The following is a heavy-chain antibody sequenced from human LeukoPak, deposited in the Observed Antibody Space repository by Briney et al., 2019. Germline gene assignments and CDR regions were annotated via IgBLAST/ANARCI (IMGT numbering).Heavy chain of an antibody. CDR1: AYTFTSYG. D-gene: IGHD3-10*01. J-gene: IGHJ3*02. CDR3: ARVFRGGALDI. V-gene: IGHV1-18*04. CDR2: ISAYNGNT. Sequence: ASVKVSCKASAYTFTSYGISWVRQAPGQGLEWMGWISAYNGNTNFAEKLRGRVTMTTDTSTSTAYMELRSLRFDDTGVYYCARVFRGGALDIWGQGTMVTVSS.